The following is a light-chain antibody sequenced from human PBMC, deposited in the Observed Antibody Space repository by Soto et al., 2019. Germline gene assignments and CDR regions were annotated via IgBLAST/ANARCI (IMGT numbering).Light chain of an antibody. CDR2: KVS. V-gene: IGLV2-14*01. CDR1: SSDVGAYDY. Sequence: QSALTQAASVSGSPGQSITISCTGTSSDVGAYDYVTWYQQHPGKAPKVMIYKVSNRPSGVSNRFSGSKSGNTASLTISGLQAEDEAEYYCSSYTTGSLVVFGGGTQLTVL. CDR3: SSYTTGSLVV. J-gene: IGLJ2*01.